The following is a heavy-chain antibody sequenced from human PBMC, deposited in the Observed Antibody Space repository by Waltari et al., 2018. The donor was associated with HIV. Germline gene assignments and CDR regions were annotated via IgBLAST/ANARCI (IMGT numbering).Heavy chain of an antibody. CDR3: ARGGDSSSPSGV. V-gene: IGHV4-34*01. J-gene: IGHJ6*04. CDR2: INDSGRP. Sequence: QVQLQQRGAGLLKPSETLSLTCADYGGSSSGYYWRWICQHTGKGMEWIGEINDSGRPTPSPALKNPFTISTNTSKNQWTGKLSSVSAADTEVFNSARGGDSSSPSGVWCEGTTVTVSS. D-gene: IGHD6-6*01. CDR1: GGSSSGYY.